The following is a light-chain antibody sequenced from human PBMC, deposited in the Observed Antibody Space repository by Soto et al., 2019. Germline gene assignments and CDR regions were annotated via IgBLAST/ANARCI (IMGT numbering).Light chain of an antibody. CDR1: SDDVGGYNY. CDR3: TSYTRSTTRV. J-gene: IGLJ1*01. CDR2: EVT. V-gene: IGLV2-14*01. Sequence: QSALTQPASVSGSPGQSITMSCSGTSDDVGGYNYVSWYQHHPGKAPKLLIYEVTNRPSGLSDRFSGSKSGNTASLTISGLQAEDEDDYYCTSYTRSTTRVFGTGTKLTVL.